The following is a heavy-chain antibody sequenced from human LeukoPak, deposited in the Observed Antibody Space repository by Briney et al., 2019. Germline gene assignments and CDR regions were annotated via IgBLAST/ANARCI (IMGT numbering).Heavy chain of an antibody. CDR1: GYTFTSYG. V-gene: IGHV1-18*01. Sequence: ASVKVSCKASGYTFTSYGISWVRQAPGQGLEWMGWISAYNGNTNYAQKLQGRVTMTTDTSTSTAYMELRSLRSDDTAVYYCARDWGYYDSSGYLGPFDAFDIWGQGTMVTVSS. CDR2: ISAYNGNT. CDR3: ARDWGYYDSSGYLGPFDAFDI. D-gene: IGHD3-22*01. J-gene: IGHJ3*02.